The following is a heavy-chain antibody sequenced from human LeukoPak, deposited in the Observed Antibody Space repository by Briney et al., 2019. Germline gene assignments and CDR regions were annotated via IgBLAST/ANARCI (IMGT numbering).Heavy chain of an antibody. CDR1: GGSISSYY. CDR2: IYTDGST. J-gene: IGHJ6*03. D-gene: IGHD1-1*01. V-gene: IGHV4-4*07. CDR3: ARDSGKHFYYYMDV. Sequence: SETLSLTCTVSGGSISSYYWSWIRQPAGKGLEWIGRIYTDGSTYYNPSLKGRVTTSVDTSKNQFSLKLSSVTAADTAVYYCARDSGKHFYYYMDVWGKGTTVTVSS.